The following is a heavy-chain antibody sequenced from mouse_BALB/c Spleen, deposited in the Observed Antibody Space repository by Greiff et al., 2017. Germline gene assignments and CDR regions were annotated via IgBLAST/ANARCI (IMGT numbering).Heavy chain of an antibody. CDR1: GFTFSSYA. CDR2: ISSGGST. V-gene: IGHV5-6-5*01. CDR3: ARGRGYGNHDPAWFAY. Sequence: EVMLVESGGGLVKPGGSLKLSCAASGFTFSSYAMSWVRQTPEKRLEWVASISSGGSTYYPDSVKGRFTISRDNARNILYLQMSSLRSEDTAMYYCARGRGYGNHDPAWFAYWGQGTLVTVSA. J-gene: IGHJ3*01. D-gene: IGHD2-1*01.